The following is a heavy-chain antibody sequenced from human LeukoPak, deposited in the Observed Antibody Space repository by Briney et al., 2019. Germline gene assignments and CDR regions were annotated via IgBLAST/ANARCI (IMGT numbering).Heavy chain of an antibody. CDR3: ASGGRYSGSYSVVDY. CDR1: GFTVSSNY. Sequence: GGSLRLSCATSGFTVSSNYMSWVRQAPGRGLEWVSVIYSGGTTYYADSVKGRFTVSRDSSKNTLYLQMNSLRAEDTAVYYCASGGRYSGSYSVVDYWGQGALVTVSS. CDR2: IYSGGTT. J-gene: IGHJ4*02. D-gene: IGHD1-26*01. V-gene: IGHV3-53*01.